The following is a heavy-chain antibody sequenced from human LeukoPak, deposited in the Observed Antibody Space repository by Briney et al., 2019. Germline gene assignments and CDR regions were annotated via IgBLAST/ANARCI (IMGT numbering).Heavy chain of an antibody. CDR1: GFTFDDYA. D-gene: IGHD1-14*01. J-gene: IGHJ6*02. V-gene: IGHV3-9*01. CDR2: ISWNSGSI. Sequence: PGGSLRLSCAASGFTFDDYAMHWVRQAPGKGLEWVSGISWNSGSIGYADSVKGRFTIFRDNAKNSLYLQMNSLRAEDTALYYCAKANHYYGMDVWGQGTTVTVSS. CDR3: AKANHYYGMDV.